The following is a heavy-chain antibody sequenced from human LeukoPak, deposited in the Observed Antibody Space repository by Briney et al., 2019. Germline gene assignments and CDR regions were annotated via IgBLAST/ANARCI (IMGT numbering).Heavy chain of an antibody. J-gene: IGHJ2*01. Sequence: SETLSLTCSVSGVSISSSYWSWIRQPPRQGLEWIGYISYRGTTKYNPSLKSRVTISVDTSKNQVSLNLSSVTAADTAVYYCARDPGSCSGGSCSFYWYFDLWGRGTVVTVSS. D-gene: IGHD2-15*01. V-gene: IGHV4-59*01. CDR1: GVSISSSY. CDR3: ARDPGSCSGGSCSFYWYFDL. CDR2: ISYRGTT.